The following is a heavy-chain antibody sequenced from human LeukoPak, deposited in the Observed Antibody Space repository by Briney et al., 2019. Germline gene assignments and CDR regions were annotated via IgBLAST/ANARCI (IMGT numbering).Heavy chain of an antibody. V-gene: IGHV3-23*01. D-gene: IGHD6-13*01. CDR2: ISGSGDST. CDR3: AKDRWYFDY. Sequence: SGGSLRLSCAASGFTFSSYDMTCVRQAPGKGLEWVSGISGSGDSTYYADSVKGRFTISRDNSKNTLYLQMNSLRAEDSAVYYCAKDRWYFDYWGQGTLVTVSS. J-gene: IGHJ4*02. CDR1: GFTFSSYD.